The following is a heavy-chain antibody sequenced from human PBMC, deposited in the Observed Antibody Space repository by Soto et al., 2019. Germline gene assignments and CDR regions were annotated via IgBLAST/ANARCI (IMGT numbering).Heavy chain of an antibody. Sequence: EVQLVESGGGLVQPGRSLRLSCAASGFTFDDYAMHWVRQAPGKGLEWVSGISWNSGSIGYADSVKGRFTISRDNAKNSLYLQMNSLRAEDTALYYCAKDHTYIEAAGDAYFQHWGQGTLVTVSS. D-gene: IGHD6-13*01. V-gene: IGHV3-9*01. CDR3: AKDHTYIEAAGDAYFQH. CDR2: ISWNSGSI. CDR1: GFTFDDYA. J-gene: IGHJ1*01.